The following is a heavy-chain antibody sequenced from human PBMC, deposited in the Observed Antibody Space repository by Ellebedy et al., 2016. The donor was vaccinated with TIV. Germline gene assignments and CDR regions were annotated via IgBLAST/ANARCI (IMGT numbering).Heavy chain of an antibody. CDR1: GGSISSYY. J-gene: IGHJ4*02. V-gene: IGHV4-59*01. CDR3: ARGDYYDSSGYFV. D-gene: IGHD3-22*01. Sequence: SETLSLTCTVSGGSISSYYWSWIRQPPGKGLEWIGYIYYSGSTNYNPSLKSRVTISVDTSKKQFSLKLSSVTAADTAVYYCARGDYYDSSGYFVWGQGTLVTVSS. CDR2: IYYSGST.